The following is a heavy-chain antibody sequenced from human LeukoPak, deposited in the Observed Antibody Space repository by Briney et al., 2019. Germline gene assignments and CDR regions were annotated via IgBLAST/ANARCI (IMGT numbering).Heavy chain of an antibody. CDR2: IKQDGREK. J-gene: IGHJ4*02. CDR3: ARDRAAAHFDY. V-gene: IGHV3-7*01. D-gene: IGHD6-13*01. Sequence: GGSLRLSCAASGFTFSSYWMSWVRQAQGKGVEWVANIKQDGREKYYVDSVKGRFTISRDNAKNSLYLQMNSLRAEDTAVYYCARDRAAAHFDYWGQGTLVTVSS. CDR1: GFTFSSYW.